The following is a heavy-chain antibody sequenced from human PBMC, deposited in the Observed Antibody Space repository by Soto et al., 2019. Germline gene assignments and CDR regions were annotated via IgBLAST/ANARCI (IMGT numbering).Heavy chain of an antibody. CDR3: ARGQCSGGSCYSHFDY. J-gene: IGHJ4*02. CDR2: ISSSSSTI. Sequence: EVQLVESGGGLVQPGGSLRLSCAASGFTFSTYSMNWVRQAPGKGLEWVSYISSSSSTIYYADSVKGRFTISRDNAKNSLYLQMNSLRVEDTAVYYCARGQCSGGSCYSHFDYWGQGTLVTVSS. D-gene: IGHD2-15*01. V-gene: IGHV3-48*01. CDR1: GFTFSTYS.